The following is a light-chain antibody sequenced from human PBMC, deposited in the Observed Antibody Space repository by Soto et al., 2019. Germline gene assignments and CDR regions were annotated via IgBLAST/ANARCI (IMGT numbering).Light chain of an antibody. Sequence: EIVLTQSPATLSLSPGERATLSCWASQSVSNYFVWYQQKPGQAPRLLIYDVSKRATGIPARFSGSGSGTDFTLTISSLEPEDFAVYYCQQRSIWPWTFGQGTKVDIK. CDR3: QQRSIWPWT. J-gene: IGKJ1*01. CDR2: DVS. CDR1: QSVSNY. V-gene: IGKV3-11*01.